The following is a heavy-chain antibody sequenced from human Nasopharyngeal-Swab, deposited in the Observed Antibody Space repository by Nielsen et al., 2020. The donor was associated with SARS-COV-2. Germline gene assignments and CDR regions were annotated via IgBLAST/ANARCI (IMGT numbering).Heavy chain of an antibody. J-gene: IGHJ4*02. D-gene: IGHD6-19*01. V-gene: IGHV4-59*01. CDR2: IYYSVST. CDR3: ARDSRSGWLY. CDR1: GGSISSYY. Sequence: SETLSLTCTVPGGSISSYYWSWIRQPPGKGLEWIGYIYYSVSTNYNPSLESLVTISVDTSKNQFSLKLSSVTAADTAVYYCARDSRSGWLYWGQGTLVTVSS.